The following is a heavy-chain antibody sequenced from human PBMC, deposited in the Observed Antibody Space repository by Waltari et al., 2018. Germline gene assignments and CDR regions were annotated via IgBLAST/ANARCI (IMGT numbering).Heavy chain of an antibody. V-gene: IGHV3-30*18. CDR2: ASFDGSTT. D-gene: IGHD3-10*01. CDR1: GFSSLRLG. J-gene: IGHJ5*02. CDR3: AKDAFGNTYLDH. Sequence: QVQLVESGGGVVQPGMYMRLSLAAAGFSSLRLGIAWVRQAPGKGLEWVALASFDGSTTYYADSVRGRFTISRDNSKNTLYLDINTLRVDDTAIYYCAKDAFGNTYLDHWGQGTLVTVSS.